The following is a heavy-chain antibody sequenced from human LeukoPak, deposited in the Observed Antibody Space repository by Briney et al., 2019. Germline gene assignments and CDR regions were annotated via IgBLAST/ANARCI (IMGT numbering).Heavy chain of an antibody. CDR2: IYQSGIT. CDR3: ARDPRPRGGWFYFDY. D-gene: IGHD6-19*01. Sequence: SETLPLTCGVSGDSISSGNYWNWVRQPPGKGLEWIGDIYQSGITNYNPSLKSRVTMSVDKSKNEFSLKLDSVTAADTAVYYCARDPRPRGGWFYFDYWGQGILVTVSS. V-gene: IGHV4-4*02. J-gene: IGHJ4*02. CDR1: GDSISSGNY.